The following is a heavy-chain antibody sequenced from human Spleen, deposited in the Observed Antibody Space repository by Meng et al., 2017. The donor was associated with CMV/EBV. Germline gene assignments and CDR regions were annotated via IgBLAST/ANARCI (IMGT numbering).Heavy chain of an antibody. D-gene: IGHD1-1*01. CDR3: ARQTGRPSRAFDI. Sequence: ASVKVSCKASGYTFTGYYMHWVRQAPGQGLEWMGWIDPNSGDTSYAQKFQGRVTMTRDTSISTAYMELSRLRSDDTAVYYCARQTGRPSRAFDIWGQGTMVTVSS. V-gene: IGHV1-2*02. CDR1: GYTFTGYY. CDR2: IDPNSGDT. J-gene: IGHJ3*02.